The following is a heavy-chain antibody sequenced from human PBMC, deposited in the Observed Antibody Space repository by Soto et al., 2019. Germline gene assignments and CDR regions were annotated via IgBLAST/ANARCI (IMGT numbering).Heavy chain of an antibody. CDR1: IGSICIGGYS. CDR3: AREVLWFGELLLNAFDI. V-gene: IGHV4-31*02. Sequence: TFSIGSICIGGYSWRLNSQNPGEGLEWIGYIYYSGSTYYNPSLKSRVTISLATSKIQFSLKLRSVTAADTAVYYCAREVLWFGELLLNAFDIWAKVPMGALSS. D-gene: IGHD3-10*01. CDR2: IYYSGST. J-gene: IGHJ3*02.